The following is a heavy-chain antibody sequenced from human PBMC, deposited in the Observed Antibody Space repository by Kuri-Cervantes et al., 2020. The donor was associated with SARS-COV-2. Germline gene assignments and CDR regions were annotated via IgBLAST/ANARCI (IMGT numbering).Heavy chain of an antibody. CDR1: GFTFTTFA. D-gene: IGHD3-22*01. J-gene: IGHJ3*02. CDR3: AKDPWAVVVSGAFDT. Sequence: WGSLRLSCAASGFTFTTFAMSWVRQAPGKGLEWVSTINYNAESTYHADSVKGRFTISRDNSQNTLFLQMDNLRAEDTAKYYCAKDPWAVVVSGAFDTWGQGTVVTVSS. CDR2: INYNAEST. V-gene: IGHV3-23*01.